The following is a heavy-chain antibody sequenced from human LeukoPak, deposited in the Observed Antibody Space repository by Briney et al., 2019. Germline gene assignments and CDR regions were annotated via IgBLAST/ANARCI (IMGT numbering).Heavy chain of an antibody. CDR1: GGSISSGSYY. V-gene: IGHV4-61*02. J-gene: IGHJ5*02. D-gene: IGHD3-10*01. Sequence: SETLSLTCTVSGGSISSGSYYWSWIRQPAGKGLEWIGRIYTSGSTNYNPSLKSRVTISVDTSKNQFSLKLRSVTAADTAVYYCARAAVVLWFGEYNWFDPWGQGTLVTVSS. CDR3: ARAAVVLWFGEYNWFDP. CDR2: IYTSGST.